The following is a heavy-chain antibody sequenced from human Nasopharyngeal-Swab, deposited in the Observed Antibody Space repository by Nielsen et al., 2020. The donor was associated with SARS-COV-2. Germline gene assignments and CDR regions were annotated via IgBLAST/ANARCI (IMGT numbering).Heavy chain of an antibody. V-gene: IGHV4-59*08. Sequence: GSLRLSCTVSGGSISSYYWSWIRQPPGKGLEWIGYIHYSGSTNYNPSLKSRVTISVDTSKNQFSLKLSSVTAADTAVYYCARQRDSSGWYGGHFQHWGQGTLVIVSS. J-gene: IGHJ1*01. CDR1: GGSISSYY. CDR2: IHYSGST. D-gene: IGHD6-19*01. CDR3: ARQRDSSGWYGGHFQH.